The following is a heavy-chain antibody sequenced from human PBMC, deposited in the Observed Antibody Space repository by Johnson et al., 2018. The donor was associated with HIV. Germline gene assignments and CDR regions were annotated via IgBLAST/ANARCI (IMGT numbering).Heavy chain of an antibody. CDR2: ISYDGTKT. CDR1: GIIFSHYG. V-gene: IGHV3-30*18. J-gene: IGHJ3*02. CDR3: AKERQGAISVFALAGAFDI. D-gene: IGHD2-2*01. Sequence: QVHLVESGGDLVQPGGSLRLSCAVSGIIFSHYGMHWVRQAPGKGLEWVALISYDGTKTYYVDSVKARFTISRDDARNTLYLQMNSLRPEDTALYYCAKERQGAISVFALAGAFDIWGQGSMVTVSS.